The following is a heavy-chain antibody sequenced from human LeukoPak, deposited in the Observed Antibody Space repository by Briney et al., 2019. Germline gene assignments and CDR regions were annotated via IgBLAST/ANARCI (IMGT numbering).Heavy chain of an antibody. CDR3: ARIGYCSGGSCYSNWFDP. V-gene: IGHV4-30-4*08. CDR2: IYYSGIT. Sequence: SETLSLTCTVSGGSISSGDYYWSWNRQPPGKGLERIGYIYYSGITYYNPSLKNRVTISADTSKNQFSLKLSSVTAADTAVYYCARIGYCSGGSCYSNWFDPWGQGTLVTVSS. CDR1: GGSISSGDYY. J-gene: IGHJ5*02. D-gene: IGHD2-15*01.